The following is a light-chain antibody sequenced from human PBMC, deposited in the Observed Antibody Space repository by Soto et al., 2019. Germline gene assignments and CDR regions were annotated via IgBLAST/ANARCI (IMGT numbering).Light chain of an antibody. CDR1: SSDVAGYNY. V-gene: IGLV2-8*01. J-gene: IGLJ3*02. CDR3: ASYTSTTTQV. Sequence: QSALTQPPSASGSPGQSVTISXTGTSSDVAGYNYVSWYQQHPGKAPKLMVYEVSKRPSGVPDRFSGSKSGNTASLTVSGLXAXXXADYYCASYTSTTTQVFGGGTKLTVL. CDR2: EVS.